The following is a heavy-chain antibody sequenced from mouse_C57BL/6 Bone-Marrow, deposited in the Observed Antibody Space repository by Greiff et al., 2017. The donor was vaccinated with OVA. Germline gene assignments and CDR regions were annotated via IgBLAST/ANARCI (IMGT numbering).Heavy chain of an antibody. D-gene: IGHD2-1*01. Sequence: QVQLQQSGAELVKPGASVKMSCKASGYTFTSYWITWVKQRPGQGLEWIGDIYPGSGSTNYNEKFKSKATLTVDTSSSTAYMQLSSLTSEDSAVYYCARDSVYYGNYAVDVWGTGTTVTVSS. V-gene: IGHV1-55*01. CDR3: ARDSVYYGNYAVDV. J-gene: IGHJ1*03. CDR2: IYPGSGST. CDR1: GYTFTSYW.